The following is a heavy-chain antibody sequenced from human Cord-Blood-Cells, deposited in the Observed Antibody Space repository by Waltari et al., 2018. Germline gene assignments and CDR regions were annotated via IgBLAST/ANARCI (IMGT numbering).Heavy chain of an antibody. Sequence: QVQLQESGPGLVKPSETLSLTCTVSGYSISSGYYWGWIRRPPGKGLEWIGSIYHSGSTYYNPSLKSRVTISVDTSKNQFSLKLSSVTAADTAVYYCASGVVVPANYWIDPWGQGTLVTVSS. CDR1: GYSISSGYY. V-gene: IGHV4-38-2*02. CDR2: IYHSGST. J-gene: IGHJ5*02. D-gene: IGHD2-2*01. CDR3: ASGVVVPANYWIDP.